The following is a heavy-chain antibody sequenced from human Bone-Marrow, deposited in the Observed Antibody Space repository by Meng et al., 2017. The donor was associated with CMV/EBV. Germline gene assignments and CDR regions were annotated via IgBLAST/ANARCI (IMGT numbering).Heavy chain of an antibody. CDR1: GFTFSNSD. D-gene: IGHD5-12*01. J-gene: IGHJ4*02. CDR3: AKWDLYYGGYTEDDY. Sequence: GESLKISCAASGFTFSNSDMNWVRQAPGKGLEWVSGVSWNGSRTHYADSVKGRFIISRDNSRTTLYLQMNSLRAEDTAVYYCAKWDLYYGGYTEDDYWGQGTLVTVSS. CDR2: VSWNGSRT. V-gene: IGHV3-19*01.